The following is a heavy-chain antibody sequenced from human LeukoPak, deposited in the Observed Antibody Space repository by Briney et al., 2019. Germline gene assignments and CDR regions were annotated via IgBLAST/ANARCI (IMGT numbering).Heavy chain of an antibody. J-gene: IGHJ4*02. CDR3: ARDPRYSGSSYYFDY. V-gene: IGHV3-33*01. CDR1: GFTFSSYG. D-gene: IGHD1-26*01. CDR2: IWYDGSNK. Sequence: GGSLRLSCAASGFTFSSYGMHWVRQAPGKGLEWVAVIWYDGSNKYYADSVKGRFTISRDNSKNTLYLQMNSLRAEDTAVYYCARDPRYSGSSYYFDYWGQGTLVTVSS.